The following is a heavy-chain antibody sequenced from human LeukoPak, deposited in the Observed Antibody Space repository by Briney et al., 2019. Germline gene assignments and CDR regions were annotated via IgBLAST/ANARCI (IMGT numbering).Heavy chain of an antibody. D-gene: IGHD6-6*01. CDR2: IRYDGSNK. CDR1: GFTFSSYG. CDR3: AKNKYSSSSGIDY. Sequence: GGSLRLSCAASGFTFSSYGMHWVRQAPGKGLEWVAFIRYDGSNKYYADSVKGRFTISRDNSKNTLYLQMNSLRAEDTAAYYCAKNKYSSSSGIDYWGQGTLVTVSS. J-gene: IGHJ4*02. V-gene: IGHV3-30*02.